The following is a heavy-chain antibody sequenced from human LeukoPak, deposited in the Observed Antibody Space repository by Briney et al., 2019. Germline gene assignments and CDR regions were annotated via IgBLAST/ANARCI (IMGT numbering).Heavy chain of an antibody. CDR1: GYTLTCYY. J-gene: IGHJ4*02. CDR3: ARDRVGSGWPRPYYFEV. V-gene: IGHV1-2*02. CDR2: INPNTGAT. D-gene: IGHD6-19*01. Sequence: ASVTVSFKSSGYTLTCYYLHWVRQAPGQGLEWMGWINPNTGATHSAQKFQGRITMTRDSSISTAYMDLSRLRSDDTAVYYCARDRVGSGWPRPYYFEVWGQGTLVTVSS.